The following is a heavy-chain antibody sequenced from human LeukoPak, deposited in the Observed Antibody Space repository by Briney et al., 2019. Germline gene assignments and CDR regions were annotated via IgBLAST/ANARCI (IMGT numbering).Heavy chain of an antibody. CDR1: GGTFSSYA. CDR2: IIPIFGTA. D-gene: IGHD1-26*01. V-gene: IGHV1-69*05. CDR3: AMAIVRYDAFDI. J-gene: IGHJ3*02. Sequence: GASVKVSCKASGGTFSSYAISWVRQAPGQGLEWMGGIIPIFGTANYAQKFQGRVTITTDESTSTGYMELSSLRSEDTAVYYCAMAIVRYDAFDIWGQGTMVTVSS.